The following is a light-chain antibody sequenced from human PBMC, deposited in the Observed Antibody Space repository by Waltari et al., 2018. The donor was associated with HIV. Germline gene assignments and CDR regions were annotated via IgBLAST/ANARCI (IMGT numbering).Light chain of an antibody. Sequence: QSVLTQPPSASGTPGQRVTISCSGSRSNIGNNDVYWFQHLPGTAPKLLIYRKNHRPAGVPDRFTGSKSGTSASLAISGLRSEDEADYYCDAWDNSLSGRVFGGGTKLTVL. V-gene: IGLV1-47*01. J-gene: IGLJ3*02. CDR1: RSNIGNND. CDR3: DAWDNSLSGRV. CDR2: RKN.